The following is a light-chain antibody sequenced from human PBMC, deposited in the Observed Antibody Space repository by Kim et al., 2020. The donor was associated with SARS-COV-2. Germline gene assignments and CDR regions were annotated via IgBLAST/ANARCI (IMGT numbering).Light chain of an antibody. CDR1: TSDVGGYSY. CDR2: EVD. V-gene: IGLV2-8*01. CDR3: NSYAGRENLV. J-gene: IGLJ3*02. Sequence: QSALTQPPSVSGSPGQSVTISCTGTTSDVGGYSYVSWYQQHPGKAPKLMIYEVDKRPSGVPDRFSGSKSGSTASLTVSGLQADDEADYYCNSYAGRENLVFGGGTKVTVL.